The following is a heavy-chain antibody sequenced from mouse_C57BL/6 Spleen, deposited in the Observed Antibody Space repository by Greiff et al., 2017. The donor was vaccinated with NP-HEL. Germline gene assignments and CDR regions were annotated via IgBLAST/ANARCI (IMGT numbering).Heavy chain of an antibody. J-gene: IGHJ4*01. CDR2: IHPNSGST. Sequence: QVQLQQPGAGLVKPGASVKLSCKASGYTFPSYWMHWVKQRPGQGLEWIGMIHPNSGSTNYNEKFKSKATLTVDKSSSTAYMQLSSLTSEDSAVYYCARFYYDYHGYAMDYWGQGTSVTVSS. CDR1: GYTFPSYW. CDR3: ARFYYDYHGYAMDY. V-gene: IGHV1-64*01. D-gene: IGHD2-4*01.